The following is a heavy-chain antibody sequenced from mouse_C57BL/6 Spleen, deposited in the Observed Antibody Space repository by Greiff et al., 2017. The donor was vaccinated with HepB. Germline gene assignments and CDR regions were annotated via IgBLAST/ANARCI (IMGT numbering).Heavy chain of an antibody. Sequence: VQLQQSGAELVRPGASVTLSCKASGYTFTDYEMHWVKQTPVHGLEWIGAIDPETGGTAYNQKFKGKAILTADKSSSTAYMELRSLTSEDSAVYYCTRGDGDYEENERGFAYWGQGTLVTVSA. CDR3: TRGDGDYEENERGFAY. J-gene: IGHJ3*01. D-gene: IGHD2-13*01. V-gene: IGHV1-15*01. CDR2: IDPETGGT. CDR1: GYTFTDYE.